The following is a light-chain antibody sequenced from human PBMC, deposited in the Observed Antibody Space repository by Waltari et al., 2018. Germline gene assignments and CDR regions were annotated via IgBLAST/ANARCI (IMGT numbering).Light chain of an antibody. J-gene: IGKJ4*01. CDR1: QSVSGSY. CDR3: QQYGRSPLT. Sequence: EIVLTQSPGTLSLSPAARATLSCRASQSVSGSYLAWYQRKPGQAPRLLIYGASSGATGIPDRFSGSGSGTDFTLTISRLEPEDFAVYYCQQYGRSPLTFGGGTKVQIK. V-gene: IGKV3-20*01. CDR2: GAS.